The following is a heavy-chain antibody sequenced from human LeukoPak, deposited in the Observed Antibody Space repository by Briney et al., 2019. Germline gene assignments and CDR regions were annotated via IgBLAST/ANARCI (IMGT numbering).Heavy chain of an antibody. CDR1: GGSISSGDYY. J-gene: IGHJ5*02. CDR3: ARGTSGDYDRFDP. Sequence: SETLSLTCTVSGGSISSGDYYWSWIRQPPGKGLEWIGYIYCSGSTYYNPSLKSRVTISVDTSKNQFSLKLSSVTAADTAVYYCARGTSGDYDRFDPWGQGTLVTVSS. D-gene: IGHD3-9*01. CDR2: IYCSGST. V-gene: IGHV4-30-4*01.